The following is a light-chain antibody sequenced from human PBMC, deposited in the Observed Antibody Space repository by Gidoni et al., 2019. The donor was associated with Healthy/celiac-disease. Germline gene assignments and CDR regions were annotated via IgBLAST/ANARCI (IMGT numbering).Light chain of an antibody. V-gene: IGKV3-11*01. CDR2: EAS. CDR1: QSVSTS. Sequence: EIVLAQSPATLRVSPGESVTLSCRASQSVSTSLGWYQQKRGQPPRLLIYEASNRASGIPGRFSGRGSGTDFTLTITSLEPEDFAVYYCQQRRDWPLTFGQGTRLEIK. CDR3: QQRRDWPLT. J-gene: IGKJ5*01.